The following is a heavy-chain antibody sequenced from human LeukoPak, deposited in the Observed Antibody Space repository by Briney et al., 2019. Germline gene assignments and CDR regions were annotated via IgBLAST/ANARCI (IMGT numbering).Heavy chain of an antibody. D-gene: IGHD6-19*01. J-gene: IGHJ4*02. CDR1: GFTFDDYA. CDR2: ISWNNDNI. Sequence: PGGSLRLSCAASGFTFDDYAMHWVRQAPGKGLEWVSGISWNNDNIGYADSVKGRFTISRDNAKNSLYLQMNSLRAEDTALYYCAKDAAPYSSGWYSGEGAFDYWGQETLVTVSS. V-gene: IGHV3-9*01. CDR3: AKDAAPYSSGWYSGEGAFDY.